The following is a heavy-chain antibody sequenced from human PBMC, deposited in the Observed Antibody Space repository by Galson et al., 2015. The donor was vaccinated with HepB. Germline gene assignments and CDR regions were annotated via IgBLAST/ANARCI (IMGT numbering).Heavy chain of an antibody. V-gene: IGHV1-69*13. D-gene: IGHD6-13*01. J-gene: IGHJ5*02. CDR1: GGTFSSYA. CDR3: ASVARGSSWYKVTWFDP. CDR2: IIPIFGTA. Sequence: SVKVSCKASGGTFSSYAISWVRQAPGQGLEWVGGIIPIFGTANYAQKFQGRVTITADESTSTAYMELSSLRSEDTAVYYCASVARGSSWYKVTWFDPWGQGTLVTVSS.